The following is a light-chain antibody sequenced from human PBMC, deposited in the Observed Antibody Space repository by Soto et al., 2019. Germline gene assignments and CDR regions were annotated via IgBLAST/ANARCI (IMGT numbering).Light chain of an antibody. Sequence: QSALTQPASVSGSPGQSITISCTGTSSDVGSYNLVSWYQQHPGKAPKLIIYKVSERPSGVSYRFSGSKSASTASLTISGLQAEDEADYYCCSYAGSSTNWVFGGGTKVTVL. V-gene: IGLV2-23*02. CDR3: CSYAGSSTNWV. CDR2: KVS. J-gene: IGLJ3*02. CDR1: SSDVGSYNL.